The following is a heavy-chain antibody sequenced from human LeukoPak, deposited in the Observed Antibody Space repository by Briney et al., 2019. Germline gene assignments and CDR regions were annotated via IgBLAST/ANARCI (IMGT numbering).Heavy chain of an antibody. CDR2: ISSSSSCI. V-gene: IGHV3-21*01. CDR1: GFTFSSYS. J-gene: IGHJ3*02. D-gene: IGHD3-10*01. Sequence: EPGGSLRLSCAASGFTFSSYSMNWVRQAPGKGLEWVSSISSSSSCIYYADSVKGRFTISRDNAKNSLYLQMNSLRAEDTAVYYCAGDRESTKWFGGLLNAFDIWGQGTMVTVSS. CDR3: AGDRESTKWFGGLLNAFDI.